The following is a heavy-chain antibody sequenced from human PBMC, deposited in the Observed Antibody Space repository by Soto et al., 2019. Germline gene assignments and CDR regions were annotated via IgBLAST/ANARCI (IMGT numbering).Heavy chain of an antibody. CDR2: ISFYNGHT. J-gene: IGHJ4*02. D-gene: IGHD6-19*01. Sequence: QVQLVQSGGEVKKPGASVKVSCKASGDTVTKYGISWVRQAPGQGLEWLGWISFYNGHTNYALKFQDRITFTTDTSTSTASMELRSLTSADTAVYYCAGATSIAVAGKETWGQGTLVTVSS. CDR1: GDTVTKYG. V-gene: IGHV1-18*01. CDR3: AGATSIAVAGKET.